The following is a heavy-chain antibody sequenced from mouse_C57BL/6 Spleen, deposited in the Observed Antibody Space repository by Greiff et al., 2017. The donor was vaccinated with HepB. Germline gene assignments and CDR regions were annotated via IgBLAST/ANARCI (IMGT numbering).Heavy chain of an antibody. CDR2: IWRGGST. V-gene: IGHV2-5*01. D-gene: IGHD1-1*01. CDR3: AKGDYERDFYYAMDY. CDR1: GFSLTSYG. Sequence: QVQLQQSGPGLVQPSQRLSITCTVSGFSLTSYGVHWVRQSPGKGLEWLGVIWRGGSTDYNAAFMSRLSITKDNSKSQVFFKMNSLQADDTAIYYCAKGDYERDFYYAMDYWGQGTSVTVSS. J-gene: IGHJ4*01.